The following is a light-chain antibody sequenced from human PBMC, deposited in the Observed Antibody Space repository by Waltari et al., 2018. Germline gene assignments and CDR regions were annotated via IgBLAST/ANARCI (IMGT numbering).Light chain of an antibody. CDR1: LLSNQL. CDR3: QSADSSGTSLL. Sequence: SYDLTQPPSVSVSPGQPARITCSGPLLSNQLGYLYQQKPGQSPFLVIYKDTQRASGIPERFFGSSSGTTVTLTITAVQAEDEADYYCQSADSSGTSLLFGGGTKVTVL. V-gene: IGLV3-25*03. CDR2: KDT. J-gene: IGLJ3*02.